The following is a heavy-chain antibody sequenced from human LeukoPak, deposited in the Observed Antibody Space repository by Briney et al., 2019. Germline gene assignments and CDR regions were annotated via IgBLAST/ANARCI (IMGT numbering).Heavy chain of an antibody. Sequence: SETLSLTCTVSGGSISSYYWSWIRQPPGKGLEWIGYIYYSGSTNYNPSLKSRVTISVDTSKNQFSLKLSSVTAADTAVYYCGRGTYVSWSVYYSFDYGGQGTLVTVS. CDR1: GGSISSYY. J-gene: IGHJ4*02. CDR2: IYYSGST. V-gene: IGHV4-59*01. D-gene: IGHD3-3*01. CDR3: GRGTYVSWSVYYSFDY.